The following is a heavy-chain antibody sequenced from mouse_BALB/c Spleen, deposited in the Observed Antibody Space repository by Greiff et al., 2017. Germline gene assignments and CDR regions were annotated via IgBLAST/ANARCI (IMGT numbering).Heavy chain of an antibody. D-gene: IGHD2-4*01. Sequence: EVNLVESGGGLVQPGGSLKLSCAASGFTFSSYTMSWVRQTPEKRLEWVAYISNGGGSTYYPDTVKGRFTISRDNAKNTLYLQMSSLKSEDTAMYYCATSTMITTWFAYWGQGTLVTVSA. CDR3: ATSTMITTWFAY. CDR2: ISNGGGST. J-gene: IGHJ3*01. V-gene: IGHV5-12-2*01. CDR1: GFTFSSYT.